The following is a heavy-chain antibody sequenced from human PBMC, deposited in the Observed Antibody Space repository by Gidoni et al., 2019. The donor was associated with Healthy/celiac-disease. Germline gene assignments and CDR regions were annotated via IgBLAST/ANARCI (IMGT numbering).Heavy chain of an antibody. V-gene: IGHV3-7*01. CDR2: IRQDGSEK. D-gene: IGHD6-19*01. CDR3: AREGARGSGWYGGWYFDL. Sequence: DVQLVASGGGLVQPGGSLRLSCAASGFTFSSHRMSWVSQAPGKELEWMANIRQDGSEKYYVDSVKGRFTISRDNAKNSLYLQMNGLGAGDTAVYYCAREGARGSGWYGGWYFDLWGRGSLVTVFS. CDR1: GFTFSSHR. J-gene: IGHJ2*01.